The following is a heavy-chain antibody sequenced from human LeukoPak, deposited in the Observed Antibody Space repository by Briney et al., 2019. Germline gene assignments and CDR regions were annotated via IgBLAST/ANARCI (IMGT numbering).Heavy chain of an antibody. J-gene: IGHJ6*02. CDR1: GLTFSSYA. CDR2: ISYDGSNK. V-gene: IGHV3-30-3*01. Sequence: GGSLRLSCAASGLTFSSYAMPWVRQAPGKGLEWVAVISYDGSNKYYADSVKGRFTISRDNSKNTLYLQMNSLRAEDTAVYYCARDFGTSSRYYYYYYGMDVWGQGTTVTVSS. D-gene: IGHD3-10*01. CDR3: ARDFGTSSRYYYYYYGMDV.